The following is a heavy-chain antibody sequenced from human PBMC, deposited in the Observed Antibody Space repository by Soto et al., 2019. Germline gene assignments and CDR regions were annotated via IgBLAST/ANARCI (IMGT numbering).Heavy chain of an antibody. CDR3: ARDLSSAFSMVRGVYYYYYGMDV. V-gene: IGHV3-7*03. CDR2: IKQDGSEK. CDR1: GFTFSSYW. Sequence: GGSLRLSCAASGFTFSSYWMSWVRQAPGKGLEWVANIKQDGSEKYYVDSVKGRFTISRDNAKNSLYLQMNSLRAEDTAVYYCARDLSSAFSMVRGVYYYYYGMDVWGQGTTV. D-gene: IGHD3-10*01. J-gene: IGHJ6*02.